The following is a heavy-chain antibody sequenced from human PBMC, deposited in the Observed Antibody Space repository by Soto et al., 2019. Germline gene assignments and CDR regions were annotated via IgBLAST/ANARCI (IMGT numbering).Heavy chain of an antibody. J-gene: IGHJ3*02. Sequence: QLVESGGGLVQPGGSLRLSCTASGFTLSAYSMNWVRQAPGKGLEWISYITTSGTTIYYADSVKGRFTISRDNDKNSLYLQMNSLRDEDTAVYYCARSTTRYSGYVGAFDIWGQGTMVTVSS. CDR2: ITTSGTTI. V-gene: IGHV3-48*02. CDR1: GFTLSAYS. CDR3: ARSTTRYSGYVGAFDI. D-gene: IGHD5-12*01.